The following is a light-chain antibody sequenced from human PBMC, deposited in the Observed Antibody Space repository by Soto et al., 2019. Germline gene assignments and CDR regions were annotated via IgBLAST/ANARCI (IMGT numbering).Light chain of an antibody. J-gene: IGKJ5*01. CDR3: QQYNNWPPIT. V-gene: IGKV3-15*01. CDR2: GAS. CDR1: QSVSSN. Sequence: EIVITQSPATPSVSPGERATPSFGASQSVSSNLAWYQQKPGQAPRPLIYGASTRATGIPARFSGSGSGTEFTLTISSLQSEDFAVYYCQQYNNWPPITFGQGTRLEIK.